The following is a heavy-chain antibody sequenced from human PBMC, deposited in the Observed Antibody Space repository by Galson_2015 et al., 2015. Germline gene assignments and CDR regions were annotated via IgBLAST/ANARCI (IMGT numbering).Heavy chain of an antibody. CDR2: IRYDGSQT. D-gene: IGHD1-14*01. CDR3: ARDANRGGEFDY. V-gene: IGHV3-7*03. CDR1: GFIFRNYW. J-gene: IGHJ4*02. Sequence: SLRLSCAASGFIFRNYWMVWVRQTPEKGLEWVAKIRYDGSQTFYVDSVKGRFTISRDNAENSLYLQMNSLRADDTAVYYCARDANRGGEFDYWGQGALVTVFS.